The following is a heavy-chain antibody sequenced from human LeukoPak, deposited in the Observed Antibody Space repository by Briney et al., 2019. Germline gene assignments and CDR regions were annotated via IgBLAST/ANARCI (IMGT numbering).Heavy chain of an antibody. J-gene: IGHJ4*02. Sequence: PGGSLRLSCVGSGFTFSSYSMNWVRQAPGKGLEWVSYMSTSTSTIYYADSVKGRFTISRDNSKNSLYLQMNSLRFEDTAGYYCARKGNYAYFAFWGQGTLVTVSS. CDR2: MSTSTSTI. D-gene: IGHD3-9*01. CDR1: GFTFSSYS. CDR3: ARKGNYAYFAF. V-gene: IGHV3-48*01.